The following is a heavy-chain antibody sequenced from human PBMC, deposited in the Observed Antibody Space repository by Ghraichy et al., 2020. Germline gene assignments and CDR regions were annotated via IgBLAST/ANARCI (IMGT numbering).Heavy chain of an antibody. CDR2: ISGSGGST. CDR1: GFTFSSYA. V-gene: IGHV3-23*01. D-gene: IGHD1-26*01. Sequence: LSLTCAASGFTFSSYAMSWVRQAPGKGLEWVSAISGSGGSTYYADSVKGRFTISRDNSKNTLYLQMNSLRAEDTAVYYCAKDGRVGDYWGQGTLVTVSS. J-gene: IGHJ4*02. CDR3: AKDGRVGDY.